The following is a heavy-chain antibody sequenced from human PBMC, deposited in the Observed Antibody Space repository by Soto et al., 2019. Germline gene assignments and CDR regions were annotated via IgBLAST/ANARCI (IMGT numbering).Heavy chain of an antibody. V-gene: IGHV3-23*01. D-gene: IGHD6-6*01. CDR1: GFTFSSYS. J-gene: IGHJ4*02. Sequence: GGSLCLSCAASGFTFSSYSMRWVRRAPGKWMEWVSAISGSGGSTYYADSVKGRITISRDNSKNTLYLQMNSLSAEDRAVYYCAKDHGAARPRGYFDYWGQGTLVTVSS. CDR3: AKDHGAARPRGYFDY. CDR2: ISGSGGST.